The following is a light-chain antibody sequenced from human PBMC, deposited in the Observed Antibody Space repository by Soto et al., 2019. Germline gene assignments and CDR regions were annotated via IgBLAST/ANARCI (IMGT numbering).Light chain of an antibody. V-gene: IGKV3-15*01. CDR3: QQYNKWPLFT. J-gene: IGKJ3*01. CDR1: QSVGNN. Sequence: EILMTQSPATLSVSPGERATLSCRASQSVGNNLAWYQQRPAQAPRLLIYGASTRATGTPARFSGSGSGTEFTLTITSLQSEDFALYYCQQYNKWPLFTFGPGTRVDI. CDR2: GAS.